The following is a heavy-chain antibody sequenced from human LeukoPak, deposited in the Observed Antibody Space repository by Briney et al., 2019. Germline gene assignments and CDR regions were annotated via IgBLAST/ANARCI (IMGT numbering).Heavy chain of an antibody. Sequence: GGSVLPFCAASGFTFSSYEMNWVRQAPGKGLEWVSHISSSGGTIYYADSVKGRFTISRDNAKNSLHLQMNTLRAEGTAAYYSASFVDYGGQGALVTVSS. V-gene: IGHV3-48*03. CDR1: GFTFSSYE. CDR3: ASFVDY. J-gene: IGHJ4*02. CDR2: ISSSGGTI.